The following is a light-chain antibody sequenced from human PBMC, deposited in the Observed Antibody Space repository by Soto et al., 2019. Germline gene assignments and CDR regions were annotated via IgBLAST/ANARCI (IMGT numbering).Light chain of an antibody. Sequence: QSVLTQPPSASGTTGQRVTISCSGSSSNIGSNYVYWYQQLPGTAPKLLIYRNDQRPSGVPDRLSGSKSGTSASLAISGLRSEDEADYYCATWDDTLSGPVFGGGTQLTVL. CDR3: ATWDDTLSGPV. CDR2: RND. J-gene: IGLJ7*01. CDR1: SSNIGSNY. V-gene: IGLV1-47*01.